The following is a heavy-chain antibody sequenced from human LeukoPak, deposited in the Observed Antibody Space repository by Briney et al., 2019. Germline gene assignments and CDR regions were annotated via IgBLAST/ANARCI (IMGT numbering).Heavy chain of an antibody. J-gene: IGHJ4*02. Sequence: AGSLRLSCVASAVAFSSNWMSWVRQAPGKGLEWVASIKEDGSETYYVDSVKGRFTISRDNAKNSLYLQMNSLRAEDTAVYYCARDLHPRYYLPDYWGQGTLVTVSS. CDR3: ARDLHPRYYLPDY. D-gene: IGHD1-26*01. CDR1: AVAFSSNW. V-gene: IGHV3-7*04. CDR2: IKEDGSET.